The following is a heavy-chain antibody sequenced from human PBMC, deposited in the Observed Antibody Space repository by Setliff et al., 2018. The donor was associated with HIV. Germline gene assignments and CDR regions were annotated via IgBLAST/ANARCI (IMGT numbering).Heavy chain of an antibody. CDR3: ARDVRYSTSSWDY. J-gene: IGHJ4*02. CDR1: GFTFSNYW. D-gene: IGHD6-6*01. CDR2: IKQDGSEK. Sequence: GGSLRLSCAASGFTFSNYWMSWVRQTPEKGLEWVANIKQDGSEKFYVDSVKGRFTISRDNAKNSLYLQMNTLRAEDTAVYYCARDVRYSTSSWDYWGQGALVTVSS. V-gene: IGHV3-7*03.